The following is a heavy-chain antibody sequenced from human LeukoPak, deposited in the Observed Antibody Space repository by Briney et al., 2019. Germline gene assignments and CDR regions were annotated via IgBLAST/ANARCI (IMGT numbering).Heavy chain of an antibody. CDR2: IYHTGTT. Sequence: SETLSLTCSVSGGSITTSDHYWGWIRRPPGKRLEWIASIYHTGTTSYNPSLKSRVTMSVDTSKNQFSLNLSSVTAADTAVYYCARGGSSSSLNHFDYWGQGTLVTVSP. V-gene: IGHV4-39*07. J-gene: IGHJ4*02. D-gene: IGHD6-13*01. CDR3: ARGGSSSSLNHFDY. CDR1: GGSITTSDHY.